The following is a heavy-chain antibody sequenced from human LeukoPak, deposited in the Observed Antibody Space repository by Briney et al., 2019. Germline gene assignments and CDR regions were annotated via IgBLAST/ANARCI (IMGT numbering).Heavy chain of an antibody. V-gene: IGHV1-69*05. D-gene: IGHD2-2*01. Sequence: GASVEVSCKASGYTFTGYYMHWVRQAPGQGLEWMGRIIPIFGTANYAQKFQGRVTITTDESTSTAYMELSSLRSEDTAVYYCASGLDQLRIGWFDPWGQGTLVTVSS. CDR2: IIPIFGTA. J-gene: IGHJ5*02. CDR1: GYTFTGYY. CDR3: ASGLDQLRIGWFDP.